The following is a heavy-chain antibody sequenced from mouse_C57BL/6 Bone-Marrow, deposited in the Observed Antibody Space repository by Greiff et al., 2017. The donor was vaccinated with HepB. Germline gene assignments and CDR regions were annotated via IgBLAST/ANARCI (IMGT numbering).Heavy chain of an antibody. CDR2: ISYDGSN. V-gene: IGHV3-6*01. CDR3: AIWLRRRTWFAY. J-gene: IGHJ3*01. CDR1: GYSITSGYY. D-gene: IGHD2-2*01. Sequence: VQLQQSGPGLVKPSQSLSLTCSVTGYSITSGYYWNWIRQFPGNKLEWMGYISYDGSNNYNPSLKNRISITRDTSKNQFFLKLNSVTTEDTATYYCAIWLRRRTWFAYWGQGTLVTVSA.